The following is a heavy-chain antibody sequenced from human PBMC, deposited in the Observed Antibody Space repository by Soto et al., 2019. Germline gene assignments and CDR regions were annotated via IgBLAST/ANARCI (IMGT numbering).Heavy chain of an antibody. CDR1: GFTFSSYA. J-gene: IGHJ4*02. CDR2: ISSNGGST. V-gene: IGHV3-64*01. Sequence: EVQLVESGGGLVQPGGSLRLSCAASGFTFSSYAMHWVRQAPGKGLEYVSAISSNGGSTYYANSVKGRFTISRDNSKNTLYLQMGSLRAEDMAVYYCARGVAVAGTSFDHWGQGTLVTVSS. CDR3: ARGVAVAGTSFDH. D-gene: IGHD6-19*01.